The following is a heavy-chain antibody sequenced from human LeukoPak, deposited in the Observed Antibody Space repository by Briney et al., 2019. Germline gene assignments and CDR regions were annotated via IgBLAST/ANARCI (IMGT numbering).Heavy chain of an antibody. CDR1: GFTFSSYD. J-gene: IGHJ4*02. CDR2: ISGSGGNT. V-gene: IGHV3-23*01. D-gene: IGHD2-2*01. Sequence: GGSLRLSCSASGFTFSSYDMSWVRQAPGKGLEWVSAISGSGGNTYYADSVKGRFTISRDNSKNTLYLQMNSLRAEDTAVYYCAKELRWDIVVVPASGGFDYWGQGTLVTVSS. CDR3: AKELRWDIVVVPASGGFDY.